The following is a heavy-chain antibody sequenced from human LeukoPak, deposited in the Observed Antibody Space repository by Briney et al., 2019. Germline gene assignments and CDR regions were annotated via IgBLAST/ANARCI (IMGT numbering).Heavy chain of an antibody. CDR1: GFTFSSYE. CDR3: AGGVWELLVGEDY. J-gene: IGHJ4*02. CDR2: ISSSSSYI. Sequence: PGGSLRLSCAASGFTFSSYEMNWVRQAPGKGLEWVSSISSSSSYIYYADSVKGRFTISRDNAKNSLYLQMNSLRAEDTAVYYCAGGVWELLVGEDYWGQGTLVTVSS. V-gene: IGHV3-21*01. D-gene: IGHD1-26*01.